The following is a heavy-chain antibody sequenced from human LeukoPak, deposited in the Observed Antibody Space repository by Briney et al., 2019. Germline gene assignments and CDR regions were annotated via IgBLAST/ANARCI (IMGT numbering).Heavy chain of an antibody. D-gene: IGHD1-26*01. CDR3: ARSGPEQWGSNFYFYMDV. Sequence: GSLTLSCAVSGFTFNTYFMHWVRQSPGKGLVWVSHIVTDGTDTAYADSVKGRFTISRDNAKDTLYLQMHSLRAEDTAVYYCARSGPEQWGSNFYFYMDVWGKGTTLTVSS. V-gene: IGHV3-74*01. J-gene: IGHJ6*03. CDR2: IVTDGTDT. CDR1: GFTFNTYF.